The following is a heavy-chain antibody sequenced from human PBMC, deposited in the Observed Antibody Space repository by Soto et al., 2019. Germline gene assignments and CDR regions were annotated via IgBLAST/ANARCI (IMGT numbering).Heavy chain of an antibody. V-gene: IGHV1-69*01. CDR2: IIPMFGTA. D-gene: IGHD3-22*01. CDR3: ARGWGYESSDYYYAY. Sequence: QVQLVQSGAEVRKPGSSVKVSCKASGGTFSRHTISWVRQAPGQGLEWMGGIIPMFGTATYAQKFQGRVSITADESTSTAYMELSGLRSEDTAIYYCARGWGYESSDYYYAYWGQGTLVIVSS. CDR1: GGTFSRHT. J-gene: IGHJ4*02.